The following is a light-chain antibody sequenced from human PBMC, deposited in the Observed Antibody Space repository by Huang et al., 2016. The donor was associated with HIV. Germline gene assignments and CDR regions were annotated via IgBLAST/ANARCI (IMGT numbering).Light chain of an antibody. CDR1: QIIGNTY. Sequence: EVVLTQSPGTLSLSPGERATLSCRASQIIGNTYLALYQQKPGQAPRLLIYAASTRATDIPDRFSGRGSGTDFALTISRLEPEDFAIYYCQQLRTFGQGTKLEIK. CDR2: AAS. J-gene: IGKJ2*01. CDR3: QQLRT. V-gene: IGKV3-20*01.